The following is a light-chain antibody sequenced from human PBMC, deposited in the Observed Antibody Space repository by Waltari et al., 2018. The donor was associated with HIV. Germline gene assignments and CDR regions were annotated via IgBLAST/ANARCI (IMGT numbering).Light chain of an antibody. CDR1: SGHSSYA. CDR2: LNSDGSH. Sequence: QLVLTQSPSASASLGASVTLTCTLSSGHSSYAIAWHPQKSEKGPRYLMKLNSDGSHNKGDGIPDRFSGSSSGAERYLTISSLQSEDEADYYCQTWGTGIRVFGGGTKLTVL. CDR3: QTWGTGIRV. J-gene: IGLJ2*01. V-gene: IGLV4-69*01.